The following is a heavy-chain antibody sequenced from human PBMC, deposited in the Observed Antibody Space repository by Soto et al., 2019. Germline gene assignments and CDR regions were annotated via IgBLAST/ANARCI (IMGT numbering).Heavy chain of an antibody. CDR1: GGSISSYY. Sequence: SETLSLTCTVSGGSISSYYWSWIRQPPGKGLEWIGYIYYSGSTNYNPSLKSRVTISVDMSKNQFSLKLSSVTAADTAVYYCARVGYSYGTAEYFQHWGQGTLVTVS. CDR3: ARVGYSYGTAEYFQH. J-gene: IGHJ1*01. D-gene: IGHD5-18*01. CDR2: IYYSGST. V-gene: IGHV4-59*01.